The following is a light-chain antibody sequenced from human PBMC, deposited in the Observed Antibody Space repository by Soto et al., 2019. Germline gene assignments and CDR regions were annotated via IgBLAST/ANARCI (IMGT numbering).Light chain of an antibody. V-gene: IGKV1-33*01. CDR1: QNITNT. CDR3: QQYYGLPPLT. CDR2: HAS. J-gene: IGKJ5*01. Sequence: DLPMTQSPSSLSASIGDRVTSXXQSSQNITNTFSWYQQKPGKAPNLXXSHASKLAKGVTSRFSGSGSGTDFSFIITSLQREDLATYYCQQYYGLPPLTFGQGTRLEIK.